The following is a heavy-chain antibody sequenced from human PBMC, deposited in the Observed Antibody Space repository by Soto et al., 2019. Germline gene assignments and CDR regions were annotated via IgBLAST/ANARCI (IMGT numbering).Heavy chain of an antibody. Sequence: PSQTLSLTCAISGDSVSSNSAAWNWIRQSPSRGLEWLGRTYYRSEWYNDYAVSVKSRITINPDTSKNQFSLQLNSVTPEDTAVYYCARDRAYSSTWPTRDYYYGMDVWGQGTTVTVSS. CDR1: GDSVSSNSAA. J-gene: IGHJ6*02. V-gene: IGHV6-1*01. CDR3: ARDRAYSSTWPTRDYYYGMDV. CDR2: TYYRSEWYN. D-gene: IGHD6-13*01.